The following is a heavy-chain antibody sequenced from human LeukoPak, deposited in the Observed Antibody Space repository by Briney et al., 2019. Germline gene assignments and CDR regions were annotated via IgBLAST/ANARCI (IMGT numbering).Heavy chain of an antibody. CDR3: ARDAPQVPAAGVLAS. Sequence: GGSLRLSCAASGFTVSDNYMSWVRQAPGKGLEWVSVMYSGGDTYYANSVKGRFTFSRDISKNTLYPQMNGLRTEDTAMYYCARDAPQVPAAGVLASWGQGTLVTVSS. CDR1: GFTVSDNY. V-gene: IGHV3-53*01. CDR2: MYSGGDT. D-gene: IGHD6-13*01. J-gene: IGHJ5*02.